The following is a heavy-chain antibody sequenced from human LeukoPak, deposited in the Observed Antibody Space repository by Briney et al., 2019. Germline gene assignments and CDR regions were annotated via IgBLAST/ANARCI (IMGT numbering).Heavy chain of an antibody. CDR2: IWYDGSNK. J-gene: IGHJ4*02. V-gene: IGHV3-33*01. CDR1: GFTFSSYG. Sequence: GGSLRLSCAASGFTFSSYGMHWVRQAPGKGLEWVAVIWYDGSNKYYADSVKGRFTISRDNSKNTLYLQMNSLRAEDTAVYYCARDMYYYDSSGYDFDYWGQGTLVTVSS. CDR3: ARDMYYYDSSGYDFDY. D-gene: IGHD3-22*01.